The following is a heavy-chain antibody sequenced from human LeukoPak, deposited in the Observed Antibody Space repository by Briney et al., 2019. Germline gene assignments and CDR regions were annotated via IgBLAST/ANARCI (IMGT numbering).Heavy chain of an antibody. CDR1: GYSISSGYY. CDR3: ARLSGYYYGVHDY. Sequence: SETLSLTCTVSGYSISSGYYWGWIRQPPGKGLEWIGSIYHSGSTYYNPSLKSRVTISVDTSKNQFSLKLSSVTAADTAVYYCARLSGYYYGVHDYWGQGTLVTVSS. D-gene: IGHD3-22*01. J-gene: IGHJ4*02. V-gene: IGHV4-38-2*02. CDR2: IYHSGST.